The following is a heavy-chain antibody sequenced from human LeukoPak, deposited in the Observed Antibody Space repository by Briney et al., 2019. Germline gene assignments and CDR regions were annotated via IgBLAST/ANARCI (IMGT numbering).Heavy chain of an antibody. J-gene: IGHJ4*02. Sequence: PSETLSLTCTVSGGSISSGSYYWSWIRQPAGKGLEWIGRIYTSGSTNYNPSLKSRVTISVDTSKNQFSLKLSSATAADTAVYYCARVAAGQKGRIDYWGQGTLVTVSS. CDR3: ARVAAGQKGRIDY. D-gene: IGHD6-13*01. CDR1: GGSISSGSYY. CDR2: IYTSGST. V-gene: IGHV4-61*02.